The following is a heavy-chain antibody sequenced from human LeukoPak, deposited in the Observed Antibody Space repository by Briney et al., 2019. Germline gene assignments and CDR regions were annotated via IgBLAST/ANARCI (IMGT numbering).Heavy chain of an antibody. CDR3: ARDDRFGRDYYGMDV. J-gene: IGHJ6*02. V-gene: IGHV4-61*01. CDR2: IYYSGST. Sequence: PSETLSLTCTVSGGSISSSSYYWGWIRQPPGKGLEWIGYIYYSGSTNYNPSLKSRVTISVDTSKNQFSLKLSSVTAADTAVYYCARDDRFGRDYYGMDVWGQGTTVTVSS. D-gene: IGHD3-3*01. CDR1: GGSISSSSYY.